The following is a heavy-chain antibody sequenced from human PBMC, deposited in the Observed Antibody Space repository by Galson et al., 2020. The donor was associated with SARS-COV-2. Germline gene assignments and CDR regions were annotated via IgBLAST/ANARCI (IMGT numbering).Heavy chain of an antibody. V-gene: IGHV1-18*04. Sequence: ASVKVSCKASGYTFTSYGISWVRQAPEQGLEWMGWISAYNGNTNYAQKLQGRVTMTTDTSTSTAYVELRSLRSDDTAVYYCARWGPVFGVVIDYGMDVWGQGTTVTVSS. CDR3: ARWGPVFGVVIDYGMDV. D-gene: IGHD3-3*01. CDR2: ISAYNGNT. J-gene: IGHJ6*02. CDR1: GYTFTSYG.